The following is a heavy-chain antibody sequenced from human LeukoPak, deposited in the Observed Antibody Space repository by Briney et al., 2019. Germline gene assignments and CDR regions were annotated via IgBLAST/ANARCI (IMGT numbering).Heavy chain of an antibody. D-gene: IGHD3-9*01. CDR3: ARTAVRGEVYHILTGYYGMDV. Sequence: HGESLKISCKASGYRINTHWIGWVRQKSGKGLEWMGIIQPGDSDTRYSPSFQGHVTISVDNSTNTAYLQWNSLKAADTAMYYCARTAVRGEVYHILTGYYGMDVWGQGTEVTDSS. V-gene: IGHV5-51*01. CDR2: IQPGDSDT. J-gene: IGHJ6*02. CDR1: GYRINTHW.